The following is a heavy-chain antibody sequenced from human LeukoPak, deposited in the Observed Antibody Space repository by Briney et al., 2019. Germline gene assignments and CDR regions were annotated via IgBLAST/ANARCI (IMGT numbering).Heavy chain of an antibody. V-gene: IGHV3-53*01. J-gene: IGHJ4*02. CDR3: ARVYGGNRGYFDY. Sequence: PGGSLRLSCAASGFTVSSNYMSWVRQAPGKGLEWVSVIYSGGSTYYADSVKGRFTISRGNSKNTLYLQMNSLRAEDTAVYYCARVYGGNRGYFDYWGQGTLVTVSS. CDR1: GFTVSSNY. D-gene: IGHD4-23*01. CDR2: IYSGGST.